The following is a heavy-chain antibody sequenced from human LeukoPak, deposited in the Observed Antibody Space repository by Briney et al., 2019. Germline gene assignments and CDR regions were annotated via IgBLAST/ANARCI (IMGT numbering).Heavy chain of an antibody. CDR2: IRRGVGST. V-gene: IGHV3-23*01. J-gene: IGHJ4*02. Sequence: GGSLRLSCAASGFTFSSYDLSWVRQAPGKGLECVSAIRRGVGSTYYADSVKGRFTISRDNSKNTLYLQMSSLRAEDTAVYYCAKVGDYYGSGKYSNFDYWGQGTLVTVSS. CDR1: GFTFSSYD. CDR3: AKVGDYYGSGKYSNFDY. D-gene: IGHD3-10*01.